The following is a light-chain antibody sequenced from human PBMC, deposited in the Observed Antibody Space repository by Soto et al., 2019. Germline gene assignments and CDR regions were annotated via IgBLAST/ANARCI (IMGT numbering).Light chain of an antibody. CDR2: GAS. Sequence: VLTQSPATLSVSPGERATLSCRASQSVSSNLAWYQQKPGQAPRLLIYGASTRATGISARFSGSGSGTEFTLTISSLQSEDFAVYYCQQYNNWLSWTFGQGTKVDIK. CDR3: QQYNNWLSWT. CDR1: QSVSSN. J-gene: IGKJ1*01. V-gene: IGKV3-15*01.